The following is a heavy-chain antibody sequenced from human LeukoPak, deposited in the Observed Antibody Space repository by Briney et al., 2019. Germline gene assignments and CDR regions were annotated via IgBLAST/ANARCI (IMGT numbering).Heavy chain of an antibody. CDR3: ARGGEVCSSTSCYRGHEY. V-gene: IGHV1-2*02. D-gene: IGHD2-2*01. CDR2: INPDTGGT. Sequence: VASVKVSCKASGGTFSSYAISWVRQAPGQGLEWMGWINPDTGGTSYAQRFQGRVTMTRDTSISTAYMELIRLTSADTAVYYCARGGEVCSSTSCYRGHEYWGQGTLVTVSS. CDR1: GGTFSSYA. J-gene: IGHJ4*02.